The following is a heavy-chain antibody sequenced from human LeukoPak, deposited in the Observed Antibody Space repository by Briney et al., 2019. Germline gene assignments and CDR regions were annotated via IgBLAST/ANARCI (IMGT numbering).Heavy chain of an antibody. CDR1: GYTFTSYA. CDR3: AGGSTGDFGY. CDR2: INAGNGNT. V-gene: IGHV1-3*01. J-gene: IGHJ4*02. D-gene: IGHD7-27*01. Sequence: ASVKVSCKASGYTFTSYAMHWVRQAPGQRLEWMGWINAGNGNTEYSQKFQGRVTITRDTSASTAYMELSSLRSEDTAVYYCAGGSTGDFGYWGQGTLVTVSS.